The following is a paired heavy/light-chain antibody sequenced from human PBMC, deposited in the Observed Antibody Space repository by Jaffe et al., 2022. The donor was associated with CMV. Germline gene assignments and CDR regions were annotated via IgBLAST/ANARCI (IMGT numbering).Light chain of an antibody. CDR2: GAS. V-gene: IGKV3-15*01. J-gene: IGKJ4*01. CDR1: QNINNR. CDR3: QQYNNWPFLT. Sequence: EIVMTQSPATLSVSPGERATLSCRASQNINNRLAWYQQRPGQAPRLLIYGASTRATGIPARFSGSGSGADFTLTITSLQSEDFAVYYCQQYNNWPFLTFGGGTKMEIK.
Heavy chain of an antibody. CDR1: GFPFGDYG. V-gene: IGHV3-49*04. CDR2: IRSKAYGGTT. CDR3: TRVRTVGGTPTIVDF. D-gene: IGHD2-15*01. J-gene: IGHJ4*02. Sequence: EVQLVESGGTLVQTGRSLRVSCTASGFPFGDYGVSWVRQAPGKGLEWVSFIRSKAYGGTTEYAASVKGRFTISRDDSKSAAYLQMDSLRIDDTAVYFCTRVRTVGGTPTIVDFWGQGTLVTVSS.